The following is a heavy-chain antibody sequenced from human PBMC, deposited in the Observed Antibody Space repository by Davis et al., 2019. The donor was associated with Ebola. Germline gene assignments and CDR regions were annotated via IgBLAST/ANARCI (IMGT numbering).Heavy chain of an antibody. J-gene: IGHJ5*02. CDR1: GGSISSSSYY. Sequence: PSETLSLTCTVSGGSISSSSYYWGWIRQPPGKGLEWIGSIYYSGSTYYNPSLKSRVTISVDTSKNQFSLKLSSVTAADTAVYYCAGDSPLMITFGGVIVISGWFDPWGQGTLVTVSS. CDR2: IYYSGST. V-gene: IGHV4-39*07. D-gene: IGHD3-16*02. CDR3: AGDSPLMITFGGVIVISGWFDP.